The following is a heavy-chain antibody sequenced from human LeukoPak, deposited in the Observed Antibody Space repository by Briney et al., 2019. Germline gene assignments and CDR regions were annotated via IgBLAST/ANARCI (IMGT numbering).Heavy chain of an antibody. J-gene: IGHJ3*02. CDR1: GFTFSSYG. D-gene: IGHD3-3*01. Sequence: GRSLRLSCAASGFTFSSYGMHWVRQAPGKGLEWVAVIWYGGSNKYYADSVKGRFTISRDNSKNTLYLQMNSLRAEDTAVYYCFFWSGILGGDDAFDIWGQGTMVTVSS. CDR3: FFWSGILGGDDAFDI. CDR2: IWYGGSNK. V-gene: IGHV3-33*08.